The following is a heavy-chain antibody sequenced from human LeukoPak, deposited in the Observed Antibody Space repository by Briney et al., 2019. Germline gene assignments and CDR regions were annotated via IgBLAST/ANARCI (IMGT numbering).Heavy chain of an antibody. CDR2: INPSGGST. CDR1: GYTCTSCY. V-gene: IGHV1-46*01. Sequence: ASVKVSCKASGYTCTSCYRRLVRQAPGHGLEWMGIINPSGGSTSYAQKFQGRVTMTRDTSTSTVYMELSSLRSEDTAVYYGARSDAYSDSWGQGTLVTVSS. CDR3: ARSDAYSDS. D-gene: IGHD5-24*01. J-gene: IGHJ4*02.